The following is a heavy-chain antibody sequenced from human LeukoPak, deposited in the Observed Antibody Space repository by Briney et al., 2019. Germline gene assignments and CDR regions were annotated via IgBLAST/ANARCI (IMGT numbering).Heavy chain of an antibody. J-gene: IGHJ4*02. D-gene: IGHD3-9*01. Sequence: SEALSLTCTVSGGSISSYYWSWVRQPAGKGLEWIGRIYTSGSTNYTPSLKSRVTMSVDTSKNQFSLRLNSVTAADTAVYYCARDSDYDILTGYSGFDYWGQGTLVTVSS. V-gene: IGHV4-4*07. CDR1: GGSISSYY. CDR2: IYTSGST. CDR3: ARDSDYDILTGYSGFDY.